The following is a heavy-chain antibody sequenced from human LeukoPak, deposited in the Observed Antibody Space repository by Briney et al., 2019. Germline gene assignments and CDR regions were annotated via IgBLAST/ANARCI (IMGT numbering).Heavy chain of an antibody. CDR3: AKIEVGRFDP. V-gene: IGHV4-59*11. CDR1: GASISSHY. J-gene: IGHJ5*02. Sequence: SETLSLTCTVTGASISSHYWCWIRQTPATGLEGIGDSYDRWSTTYKPSLKSQVSISVDTSRNQFSLNLRSVTAADTAVYYCAKIEVGRFDPWGQGTLVTVSS. D-gene: IGHD1-26*01. CDR2: SYDRWST.